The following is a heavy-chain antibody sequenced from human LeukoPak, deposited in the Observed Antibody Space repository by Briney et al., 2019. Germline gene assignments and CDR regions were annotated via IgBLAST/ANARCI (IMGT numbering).Heavy chain of an antibody. V-gene: IGHV3-30*18. D-gene: IGHD5-12*01. CDR3: AKDGKWLRFPDY. CDR2: ISYDGSNK. J-gene: IGHJ4*02. Sequence: PGGSLRLSCAASGFTFSSYGMHWVRQAPGKGLEWVAVISYDGSNKYYADSVKGRFTTSRDNSKNTLYLQMNSLRAEDTAVYYCAKDGKWLRFPDYWGQGTLVTVSS. CDR1: GFTFSSYG.